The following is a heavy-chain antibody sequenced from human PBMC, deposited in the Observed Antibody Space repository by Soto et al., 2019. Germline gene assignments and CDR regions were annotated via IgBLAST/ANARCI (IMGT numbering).Heavy chain of an antibody. V-gene: IGHV1-18*04. Sequence: ASVKVSCKASGYTFTSYGISWVRQAPGQGLERMGWISAYNGNTNYAQKLQGRVTMTTDTSTSTAYMELRSLRSDDTAVYYCAMYDSSGYYPRWFDPWGQGTLVTVSS. CDR2: ISAYNGNT. CDR3: AMYDSSGYYPRWFDP. D-gene: IGHD3-22*01. CDR1: GYTFTSYG. J-gene: IGHJ5*02.